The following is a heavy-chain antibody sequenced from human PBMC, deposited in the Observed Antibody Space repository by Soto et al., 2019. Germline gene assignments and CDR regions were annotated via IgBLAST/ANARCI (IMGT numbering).Heavy chain of an antibody. V-gene: IGHV4-39*01. J-gene: IGHJ4*02. Sequence: PSETLSLTCTVSGGSISSSSYYWGWIRQPPGKGLEWIGSIYYSGSTYYNPSLKSLVTISVDTSKNQFSLKLSSVTAADTAVYYFARRRGGYCSSTSCYVHLTFDYWGQGTLVTVSS. D-gene: IGHD2-2*01. CDR3: ARRRGGYCSSTSCYVHLTFDY. CDR2: IYYSGST. CDR1: GGSISSSSYY.